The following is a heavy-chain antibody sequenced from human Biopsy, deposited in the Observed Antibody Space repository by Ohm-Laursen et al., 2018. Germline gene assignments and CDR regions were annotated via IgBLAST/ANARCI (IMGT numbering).Heavy chain of an antibody. CDR2: NIPILGTG. V-gene: IGHV1-69*06. Sequence: SVKVSCKAPGGTFSNYGVNWVRQAPGQGLEWLGGNIPILGTGNYAQKFQDRVTVAADTSTSTATMELRSLRSDDTAVYYCARDRHHAAGSYAGMDVWGQGTTVTVSS. CDR3: ARDRHHAAGSYAGMDV. D-gene: IGHD3-10*01. CDR1: GGTFSNYG. J-gene: IGHJ6*02.